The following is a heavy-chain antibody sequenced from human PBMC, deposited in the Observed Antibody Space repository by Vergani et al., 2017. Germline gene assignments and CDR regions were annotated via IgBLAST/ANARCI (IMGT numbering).Heavy chain of an antibody. CDR2: IIPIFGSA. CDR1: GGTFNSYA. V-gene: IGHV1-69*12. D-gene: IGHD2-2*01. CDR3: AREKDIVVVPAAMGSAFDI. J-gene: IGHJ3*02. Sequence: QVQLVQSGAEVKKPGSSVKVSCKASGGTFNSYAISWVRQAPVQGLEWMGGIIPIFGSANYAQKFQGRVTITADESTSTAYMERSSLRSEDTAVYYCAREKDIVVVPAAMGSAFDIWGQGSMVTVSS.